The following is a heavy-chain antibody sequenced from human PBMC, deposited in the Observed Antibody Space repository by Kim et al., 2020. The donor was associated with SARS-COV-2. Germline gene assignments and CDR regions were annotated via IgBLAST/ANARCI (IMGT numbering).Heavy chain of an antibody. J-gene: IGHJ4*02. Sequence: SETLSLTCTVSGGSISSGDYYWSWIRQPPGKGLEWIGYIYYSGSTYYNPSLKSRVTISVDTSKNQFSLKLSSVTAADTAVYYCATIWSGYYFDYWGQGTLVTVSS. CDR3: ATIWSGYYFDY. CDR1: GGSISSGDYY. D-gene: IGHD3-3*01. CDR2: IYYSGST. V-gene: IGHV4-30-4*01.